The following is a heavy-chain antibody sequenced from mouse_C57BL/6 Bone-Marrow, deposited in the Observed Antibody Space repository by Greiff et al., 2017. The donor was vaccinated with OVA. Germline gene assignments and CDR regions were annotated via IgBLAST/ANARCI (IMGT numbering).Heavy chain of an antibody. Sequence: QVQLQQPGAELVKPGASVKLSCKASGYTFTSYWMHWVKQRPGQGLEWIGMIHPNSGSTNYNEKFKSKATLNVDNSSSTAYMQISSLTSEDSAVYYCERSLITTVVANWGQGTTLTVSS. V-gene: IGHV1-64*01. J-gene: IGHJ2*01. CDR3: ERSLITTVVAN. D-gene: IGHD1-1*01. CDR1: GYTFTSYW. CDR2: IHPNSGST.